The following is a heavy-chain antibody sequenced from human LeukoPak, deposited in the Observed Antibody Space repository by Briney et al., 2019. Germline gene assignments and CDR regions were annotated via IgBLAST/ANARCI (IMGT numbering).Heavy chain of an antibody. CDR2: INPSGGST. CDR3: ARERITMVRGVPLGFDP. V-gene: IGHV1-46*01. J-gene: IGHJ5*02. D-gene: IGHD3-10*01. CDR1: GYTFTSYY. Sequence: GASVKVSCKASGYTFTSYYMHWVRQAPGQGLEWMGIINPSGGSTSYAQKFQGRVTMTRDTSTSTVYMELSSLRSEDTAVYYCARERITMVRGVPLGFDPWGQGTLVTVS.